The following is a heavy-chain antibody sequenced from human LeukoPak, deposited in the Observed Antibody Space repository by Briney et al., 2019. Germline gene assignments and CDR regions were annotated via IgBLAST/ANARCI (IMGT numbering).Heavy chain of an antibody. CDR2: IRDSGSST. V-gene: IGHV3-23*01. Sequence: GGSLRLSCAASGFPFNTYVMSWVRQAPGKGLEWVSAIRDSGSSTHYADSVKGRFTTSRDNSKNTLFLQMNSLRAEDTAIYYCAKYGPQDSGSSHFDYWGQGALVTVSS. CDR3: AKYGPQDSGSSHFDY. CDR1: GFPFNTYV. D-gene: IGHD1-26*01. J-gene: IGHJ4*02.